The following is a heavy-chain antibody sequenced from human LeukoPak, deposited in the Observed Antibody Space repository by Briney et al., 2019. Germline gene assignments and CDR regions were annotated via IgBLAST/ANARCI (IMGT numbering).Heavy chain of an antibody. CDR1: GFTFSSYA. CDR3: VRGRGSYGWFDP. J-gene: IGHJ5*02. V-gene: IGHV3-23*01. Sequence: GGSLRLSCAASGFTFSSYAMHWVRQAPGKGLEWVSYISAGGGSTYYADSVKGRFTISRDDAKNTVDLQMNSLRGEDTAVYYCVRGRGSYGWFDPWGQGTLVTVSS. CDR2: ISAGGGST. D-gene: IGHD3-10*01.